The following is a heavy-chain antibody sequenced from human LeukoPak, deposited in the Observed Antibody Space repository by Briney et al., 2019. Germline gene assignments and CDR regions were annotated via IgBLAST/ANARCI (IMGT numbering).Heavy chain of an antibody. CDR3: ARAHPGIAGEDY. D-gene: IGHD1-14*01. Sequence: SETLSLTCTVSGGSISSSSYYWGWIRQPPGKGLEWIGSIYYSGSTYYNPSLKSRVTISVDTSKNQFSLKLSSVTAADTAVYYCARAHPGIAGEDYWGQGTLVTVSS. CDR1: GGSISSSSYY. V-gene: IGHV4-39*07. J-gene: IGHJ4*02. CDR2: IYYSGST.